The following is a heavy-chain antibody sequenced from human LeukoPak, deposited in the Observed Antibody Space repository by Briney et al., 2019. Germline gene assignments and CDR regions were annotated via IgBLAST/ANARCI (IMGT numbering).Heavy chain of an antibody. CDR3: ARVSGIAAAEYFQH. CDR2: IYYSGST. CDR1: GGSISSYY. D-gene: IGHD6-25*01. Sequence: SETLSLTCTVSGGSISSYYWSWIRQPPGKGLEWIGYIYYSGSTNYNPSLKSRVTISVDTSKNQFSLKLSSVTAADTAVYYCARVSGIAAAEYFQHWGQGTMVTVSS. V-gene: IGHV4-59*01. J-gene: IGHJ1*01.